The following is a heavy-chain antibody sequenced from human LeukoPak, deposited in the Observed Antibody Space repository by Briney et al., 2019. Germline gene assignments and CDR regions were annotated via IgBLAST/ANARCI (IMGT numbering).Heavy chain of an antibody. CDR1: GFTFSSYA. Sequence: GGSLRLSCAASGFTFSSYAMHWVRQAPGKGLEWVAVISYDGSNKYYADSVKGRFTISRDNSKNTLYLQMNSLRVEDTAVYYCAKWLRQGDYWGQGTLVTVSS. D-gene: IGHD6-19*01. CDR2: ISYDGSNK. CDR3: AKWLRQGDY. J-gene: IGHJ4*02. V-gene: IGHV3-30-3*02.